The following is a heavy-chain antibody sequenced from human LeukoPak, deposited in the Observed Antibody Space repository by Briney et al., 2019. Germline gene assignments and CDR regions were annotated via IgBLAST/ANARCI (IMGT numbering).Heavy chain of an antibody. CDR2: INHSGST. Sequence: SETLSLTCAVYGGSFSGYYWSWIRQPPGKGLEWIGEINHSGSTNYNPSLKSRVTISVDTSKNQFSLKLSSVTAADTTVYYCARSYGTYYFYMDVWAKGPRSPSP. CDR1: GGSFSGYY. V-gene: IGHV4-34*01. D-gene: IGHD4-17*01. CDR3: ARSYGTYYFYMDV. J-gene: IGHJ6*03.